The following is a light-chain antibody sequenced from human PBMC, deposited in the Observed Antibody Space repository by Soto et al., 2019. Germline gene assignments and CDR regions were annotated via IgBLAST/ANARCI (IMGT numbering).Light chain of an antibody. CDR3: QQSYSTPPRYT. CDR1: QNINTW. J-gene: IGKJ2*01. CDR2: AAS. Sequence: DIQMTQSPSTVSASVGDRVTITCRASQNINTWLAWYQQKPGKAPKVLIYAASRLESGVPSRFSGSGSGTDFTLTISSLQPEDYATYYCQQSYSTPPRYTFGQGTKVDIK. V-gene: IGKV1-39*01.